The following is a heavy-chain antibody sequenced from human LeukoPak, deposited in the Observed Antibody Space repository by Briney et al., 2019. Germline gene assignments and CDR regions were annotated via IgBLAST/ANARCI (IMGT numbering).Heavy chain of an antibody. Sequence: GGSPRLSCAASGFTFSSYAMHWVRQAPGKGLEWVAVISYDGSNKYYTDSVKGRFTISRDNSKNTLYLQMNSLKTEDTAVYYCTTSSMEWEPFNYWGQGTLVTVSS. CDR2: ISYDGSNK. V-gene: IGHV3-30-3*01. CDR3: TTSSMEWEPFNY. D-gene: IGHD1-26*01. J-gene: IGHJ4*02. CDR1: GFTFSSYA.